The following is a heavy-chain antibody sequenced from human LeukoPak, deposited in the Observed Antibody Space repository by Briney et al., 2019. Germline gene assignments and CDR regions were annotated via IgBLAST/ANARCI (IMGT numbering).Heavy chain of an antibody. D-gene: IGHD3-22*01. CDR2: IIPIFGTA. CDR1: GGTFSSYA. J-gene: IGHJ4*02. Sequence: VASVTVSCKASGGTFSSYAISWVRQAPGQGLEWMGGIIPIFGTANYAQKFQGRVTITADESTSTAYMELSSLRSEDTAVYYCAMGRPYDSSGYPYYFDYWGQGTLVTVSS. V-gene: IGHV1-69*13. CDR3: AMGRPYDSSGYPYYFDY.